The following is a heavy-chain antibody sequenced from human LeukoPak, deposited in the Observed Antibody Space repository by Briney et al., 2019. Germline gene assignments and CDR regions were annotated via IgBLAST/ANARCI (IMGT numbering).Heavy chain of an antibody. CDR2: IYYSGST. V-gene: IGHV4-59*08. D-gene: IGHD6-19*01. CDR1: GGSISSYY. Sequence: TASETLSLTCTVSGGSISSYYWSWIRQPPGKGLEWIGYIYYSGSTNYNPSLKSRVTISVDTSKNQFSLKLSSVTAADTAAYYCARQSSGWYSDPYHFDYWGQGTLVTVSS. J-gene: IGHJ4*02. CDR3: ARQSSGWYSDPYHFDY.